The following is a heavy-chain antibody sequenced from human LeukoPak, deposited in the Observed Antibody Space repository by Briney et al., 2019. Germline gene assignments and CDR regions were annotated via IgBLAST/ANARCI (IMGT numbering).Heavy chain of an antibody. Sequence: GGSLRLSCAASGFTFSSYAMSWVRQAPGKGLEWVSAISGSGGSTYYADSVKGRFTISRDNSKNTLYLQMNSLRAEDTAVYYCAKGTRKGEQLVSGDFDYWGQGTLVTVSS. CDR2: ISGSGGST. CDR1: GFTFSSYA. D-gene: IGHD6-6*01. V-gene: IGHV3-23*01. CDR3: AKGTRKGEQLVSGDFDY. J-gene: IGHJ4*02.